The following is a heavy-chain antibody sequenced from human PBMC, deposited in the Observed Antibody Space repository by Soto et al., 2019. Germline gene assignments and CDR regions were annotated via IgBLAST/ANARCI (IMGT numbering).Heavy chain of an antibody. Sequence: QVQLQESGPGLVQPSGTLSLTCAVSGDSITGDNWWSWVRQPPGKGLEWIGEIHHSGATNYNPSLQRRVTLSLDKSKNQFSLKLNSVTAADTATFYCATQGFYRMGVWGRGTTVTVSS. V-gene: IGHV4-4*02. CDR3: ATQGFYRMGV. J-gene: IGHJ6*02. CDR2: IHHSGAT. CDR1: GDSITGDNW.